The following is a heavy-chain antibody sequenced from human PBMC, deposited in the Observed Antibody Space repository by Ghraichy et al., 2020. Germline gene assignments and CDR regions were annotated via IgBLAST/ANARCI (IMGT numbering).Heavy chain of an antibody. CDR3: ARPRQPSYYYAMDI. CDR2: IRQDGNEN. CDR1: GFSFSNFW. V-gene: IGHV3-7*01. Sequence: GGSLRLSCAASGFSFSNFWMTWVRQAPGKGLEWVANIRQDGNENYYVDSVKGRFTISRDNAKNSLYLQMNSLRAEDTAVYYCARPRQPSYYYAMDIWGQGTLVTVSS. J-gene: IGHJ6*02. D-gene: IGHD1-1*01.